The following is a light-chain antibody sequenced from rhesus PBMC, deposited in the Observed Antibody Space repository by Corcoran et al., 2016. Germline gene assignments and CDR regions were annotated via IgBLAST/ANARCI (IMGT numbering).Light chain of an antibody. CDR3: QQCTNRPLT. J-gene: IGKJ3*01. CDR1: QSVGST. CDR2: KAY. Sequence: DIQMTQSPSSLSASLGDTVTIPCRASQSVGSTLAWYPQRPGKAPKLLIYKAYTLETGVPSRFSGRGSGTDFTLTISSLQSDDFATNYCQQCTNRPLTFGPGTKLDIK. V-gene: IGKV1-22*01.